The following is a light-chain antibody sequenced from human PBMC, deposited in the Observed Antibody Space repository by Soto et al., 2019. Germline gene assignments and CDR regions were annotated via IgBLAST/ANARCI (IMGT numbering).Light chain of an antibody. CDR3: QQRSYLL. CDR2: DAS. J-gene: IGKJ2*01. V-gene: IGKV3-11*01. Sequence: EIVLTQSPTTLSLSPGERAILSCRASQSISNYLAWYQQKPGQPPRLLIYDASNRATGIPARFSGSGSGTDFTLTISSLEPEDFAVYYCQQRSYLLFGQGTKLEIK. CDR1: QSISNY.